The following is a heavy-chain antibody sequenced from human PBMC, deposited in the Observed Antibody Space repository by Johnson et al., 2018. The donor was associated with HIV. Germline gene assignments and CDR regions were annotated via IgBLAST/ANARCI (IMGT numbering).Heavy chain of an antibody. CDR1: GFTFSSYD. CDR2: TAHDESIT. Sequence: QVQLVESGGGVVQPGRSLRLSCAASGFTFSSYDMHWVRQAPGKGMDWVAFTAHDESITHYADSVKGRFTMSRDNSKNTLYLQMKSLRVEDTAVYYCAKGVTGYSYGTWGQGTMVTVSS. CDR3: AKGVTGYSYGT. J-gene: IGHJ3*01. D-gene: IGHD5-18*01. V-gene: IGHV3-30*18.